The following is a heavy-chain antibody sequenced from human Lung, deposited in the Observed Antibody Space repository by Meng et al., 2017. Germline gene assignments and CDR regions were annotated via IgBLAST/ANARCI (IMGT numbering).Heavy chain of an antibody. CDR2: INPKSGDT. D-gene: IGHD6-25*01. CDR3: ARDEDISAAGKLFGDY. Sequence: VPRVQGGVAVSKPGASVKASCTPSGYTFPDYWLHWVRRAPGQGLEWMGRINPKSGDTHYAQKFQARVTMTGDTSISTAYMELSGLRSDDTAMYYCARDEDISAAGKLFGDYWGQGTLVTVSS. J-gene: IGHJ4*02. CDR1: GYTFPDYW. V-gene: IGHV1-2*06.